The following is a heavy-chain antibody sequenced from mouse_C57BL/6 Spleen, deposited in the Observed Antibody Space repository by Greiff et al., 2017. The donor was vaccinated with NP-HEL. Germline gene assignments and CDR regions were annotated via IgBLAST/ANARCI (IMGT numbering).Heavy chain of an antibody. V-gene: IGHV1-19*01. D-gene: IGHD2-1*01. CDR2: INPYNGGT. CDR1: GYTFTDYY. CDR3: ASSYGNHWYFDV. J-gene: IGHJ1*03. Sequence: EVKLMESGPVLVKPGASVKMSCKASGYTFTDYYMNWVKQSHGKSLEWIGVINPYNGGTSYNQKFKGKATLTVDKSSSTAYMELNSLTSEDSAVYYCASSYGNHWYFDVWGTGTTVTVSS.